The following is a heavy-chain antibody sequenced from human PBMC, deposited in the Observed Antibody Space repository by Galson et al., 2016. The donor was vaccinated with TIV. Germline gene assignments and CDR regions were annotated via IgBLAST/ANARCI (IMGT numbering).Heavy chain of an antibody. J-gene: IGHJ4*02. D-gene: IGHD4-17*01. CDR3: ARVRDGDYVPYIDS. CDR2: IKRDGSER. V-gene: IGHV3-7*01. Sequence: SLRLSCAASGFTFNMYWMAWVRQAPGKGLEWVAQIKRDGSERKYVDSVTGRFTISRDNADNSLFLQMRGLRAEDTALYYCARVRDGDYVPYIDSWGQGTLVTVSS. CDR1: GFTFNMYW.